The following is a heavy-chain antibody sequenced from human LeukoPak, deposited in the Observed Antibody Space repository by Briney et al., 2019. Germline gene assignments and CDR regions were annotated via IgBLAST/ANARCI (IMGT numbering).Heavy chain of an antibody. CDR3: AREGLWVGPDSGKTRHPYWEI. Sequence: GGSLRLSCAASGFTFNRYWMSWVRQAPGKGLEWVAQIKSDGREEYYADSVRGRFTISRDNAKSSLYLQMSSLRAEDTAVYYCAREGLWVGPDSGKTRHPYWEIWGQGTMVTVSS. D-gene: IGHD2-21*01. V-gene: IGHV3-7*04. J-gene: IGHJ3*02. CDR2: IKSDGREE. CDR1: GFTFNRYW.